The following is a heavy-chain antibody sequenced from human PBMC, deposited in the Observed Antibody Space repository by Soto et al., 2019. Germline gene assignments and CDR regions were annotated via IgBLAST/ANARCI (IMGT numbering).Heavy chain of an antibody. CDR3: ARVNYYDDSEGLDV. Sequence: SETLSLTCGVYGGSFSTYYWSWIRQPPGKGLEWIGEIHQSGVTSYNPSLESRVTISVDTSKNQFSLKLSSVTAADTAVYYCARVNYYDDSEGLDVWGQGTTVTVSS. V-gene: IGHV4-34*01. J-gene: IGHJ6*02. D-gene: IGHD3-22*01. CDR2: IHQSGVT. CDR1: GGSFSTYY.